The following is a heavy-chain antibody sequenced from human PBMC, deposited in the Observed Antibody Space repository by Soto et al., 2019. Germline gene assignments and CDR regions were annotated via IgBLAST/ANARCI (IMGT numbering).Heavy chain of an antibody. Sequence: ASVKVSCKASGYTFTSYAMHWVRQAPGQRLEWMGWINAGNGNTKYSQKFQGRVTITRDTSASTAYMELSSLRSEDTAVYYCARLTSPIVVVVAAPADYYFDYWGQGTLVTVPS. V-gene: IGHV1-3*01. CDR1: GYTFTSYA. D-gene: IGHD2-15*01. CDR2: INAGNGNT. CDR3: ARLTSPIVVVVAAPADYYFDY. J-gene: IGHJ4*02.